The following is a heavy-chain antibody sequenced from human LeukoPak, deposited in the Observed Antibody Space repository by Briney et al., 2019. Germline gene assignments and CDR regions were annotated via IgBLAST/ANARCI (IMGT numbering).Heavy chain of an antibody. CDR3: AGGYTTPRGYYYYYMDV. CDR2: ISAYNGNT. Sequence: ASVKVSCKASGYTFTSYGISWVRQAPGQGLEWMGWISAYNGNTNYAQKLQGRVTMTTDTSMSTAYMELRSLRSDDTAVYYCAGGYTTPRGYYYYYMDVWGKGTTVTVSS. D-gene: IGHD5-18*01. J-gene: IGHJ6*03. CDR1: GYTFTSYG. V-gene: IGHV1-18*01.